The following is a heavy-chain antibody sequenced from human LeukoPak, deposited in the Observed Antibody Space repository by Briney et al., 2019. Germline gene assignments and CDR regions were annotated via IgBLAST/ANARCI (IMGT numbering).Heavy chain of an antibody. CDR1: GFTFSRYT. CDR3: AIGVSPGY. V-gene: IGHV3-21*04. D-gene: IGHD3-16*01. CDR2: ISGDSKYI. Sequence: SGGSLRLSCAGSGFTFSRYTFNWVRQAPGRGLEWVSAISGDSKYIYYTDSVKGRFTISRDNSKNSLYLQMNSLRTEDTALYYCAIGVSPGYWGQGTLVTVSS. J-gene: IGHJ4*02.